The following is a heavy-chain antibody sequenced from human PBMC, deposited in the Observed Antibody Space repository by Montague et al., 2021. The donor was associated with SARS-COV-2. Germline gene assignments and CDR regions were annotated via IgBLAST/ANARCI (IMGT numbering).Heavy chain of an antibody. CDR1: GGSIVSSSYY. J-gene: IGHJ3*02. CDR3: ARTGLGAYDILTGYTVNAFDM. Sequence: SETLSLTCTVSGGSIVSSSYYWDWIRQPPGQGLEWVGRIYYSGSTNYNPSLKSRVTISVDTSKNQFSLKLSSVTAADTAVYYCARTGLGAYDILTGYTVNAFDMWGQGTMVTVSS. D-gene: IGHD3-9*01. V-gene: IGHV4-61*05. CDR2: IYYSGST.